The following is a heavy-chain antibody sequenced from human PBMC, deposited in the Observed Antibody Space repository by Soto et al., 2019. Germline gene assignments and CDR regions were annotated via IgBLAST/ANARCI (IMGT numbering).Heavy chain of an antibody. CDR1: GFPFSSYS. Sequence: GGSLRLSCAASGFPFSSYSMNWVRQAPGKGLEWVSYISSSSSTIYYADSVKGRFTISRDNAKNSLYLQMNSLRDEDTAVYYCARDGRWPVFGVVTAIDYWGQGTLVTVSS. CDR2: ISSSSSTI. D-gene: IGHD3-3*01. J-gene: IGHJ4*02. CDR3: ARDGRWPVFGVVTAIDY. V-gene: IGHV3-48*02.